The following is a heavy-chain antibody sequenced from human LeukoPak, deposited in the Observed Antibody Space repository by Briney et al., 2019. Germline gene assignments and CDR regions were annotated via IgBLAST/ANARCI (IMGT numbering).Heavy chain of an antibody. Sequence: GGSLRLSCAASGFTFSSYAMHWVRQAPGKGLEWVAVISYDGSNKYYADSVKGRFTISRDNSKNTLYLQMNSLRAEDTAVYYCAGSLVVPAAHFDYWGQGTLATVSS. D-gene: IGHD2-2*01. CDR1: GFTFSSYA. CDR2: ISYDGSNK. J-gene: IGHJ4*02. V-gene: IGHV3-30-3*01. CDR3: AGSLVVPAAHFDY.